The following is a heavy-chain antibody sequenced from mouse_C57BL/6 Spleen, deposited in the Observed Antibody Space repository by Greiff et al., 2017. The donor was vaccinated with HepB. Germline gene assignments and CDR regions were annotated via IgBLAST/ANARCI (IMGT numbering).Heavy chain of an antibody. Sequence: VMLVESGGGLVQPGGSLSLSCAASGFTFTDYYMSWVRQPPGKALEWLGFIRNKANGYTTEYSASVKGRFTISRDNSQIILYLQMNALRAEDSATYYCARSDDHYYSNYLFAYWGQGTLVTVSA. D-gene: IGHD2-5*01. CDR3: ARSDDHYYSNYLFAY. V-gene: IGHV7-3*01. CDR1: GFTFTDYY. J-gene: IGHJ3*01. CDR2: IRNKANGYTT.